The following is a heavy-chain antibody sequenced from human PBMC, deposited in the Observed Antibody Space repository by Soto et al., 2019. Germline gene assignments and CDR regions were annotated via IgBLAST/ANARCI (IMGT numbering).Heavy chain of an antibody. J-gene: IGHJ4*02. CDR3: ARKEDYGDYVDY. Sequence: QVQLVKSGPEVKKPGASVKVSCKASGYTFSRYGISWVRQAPGQGLEWMGWIRVYNGNTKYAQKVRDRVTMTTDTSTSTAYMELRSLRSDDTAVYYCARKEDYGDYVDYWGQGTLVTVSS. CDR2: IRVYNGNT. V-gene: IGHV1-18*04. CDR1: GYTFSRYG. D-gene: IGHD4-17*01.